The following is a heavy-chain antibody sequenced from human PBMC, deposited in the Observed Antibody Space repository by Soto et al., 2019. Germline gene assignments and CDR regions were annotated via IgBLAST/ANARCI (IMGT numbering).Heavy chain of an antibody. CDR2: IFYGGST. Sequence: QLQLQESGPGLVKPSETLSLTCTVSGGSISSSSYYWVWIRQPPGKGLEWIWSIFYGGSTYYNPSLQRRITISVDTSKNQFSLRLSSVTAADTAVYYCARNSRGRDHDYWGQGTLVTVSS. V-gene: IGHV4-39*01. CDR3: ARNSRGRDHDY. CDR1: GGSISSSSYY. J-gene: IGHJ4*02. D-gene: IGHD1-26*01.